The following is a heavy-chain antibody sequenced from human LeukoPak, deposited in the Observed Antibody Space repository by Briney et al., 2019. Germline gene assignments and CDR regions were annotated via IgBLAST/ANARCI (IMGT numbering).Heavy chain of an antibody. CDR3: ARDGGYSYGQDAFDI. Sequence: SATLSLTCAVYGGSFSGYYWSWIRRPPGKGLEWIGYIYYSGSTNYNPSLKSRVTISVDTSKNQFSLKLSSVTAADTAVYYCARDGGYSYGQDAFDIWGQGTMVTVSS. D-gene: IGHD5-18*01. CDR1: GGSFSGYY. V-gene: IGHV4-59*01. CDR2: IYYSGST. J-gene: IGHJ3*02.